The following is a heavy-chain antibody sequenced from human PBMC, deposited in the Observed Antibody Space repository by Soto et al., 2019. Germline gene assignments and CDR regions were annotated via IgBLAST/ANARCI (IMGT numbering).Heavy chain of an antibody. V-gene: IGHV1-3*01. CDR2: INAGNGNT. CDR3: ARESRYCSGGSCYFPPGIVY. D-gene: IGHD2-15*01. Sequence: ASVKVSCKASGYTFTSYAMQWVRQAPGQRLEWMGWINAGNGNTNYSQKFQGRVTITADESTSTAYMELSSLRSEDTAVYYWARESRYCSGGSCYFPPGIVYWGQGTLVTVSS. CDR1: GYTFTSYA. J-gene: IGHJ4*02.